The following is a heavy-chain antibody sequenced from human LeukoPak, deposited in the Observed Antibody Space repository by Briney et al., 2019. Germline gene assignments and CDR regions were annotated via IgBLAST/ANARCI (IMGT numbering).Heavy chain of an antibody. J-gene: IGHJ6*03. CDR2: MSYSGST. CDR3: ARDPYNGNYGDSYYYYMDV. Sequence: SETLSLTCTVSGGSISSDSYSWGWIRQPPGKGLEWIASMSYSGSTYYNPSLKSRVTISVDKSKNQFSLKLSSVTAADTAVYYCARDPYNGNYGDSYYYYMDVWGKGTTVTISS. D-gene: IGHD1-26*01. V-gene: IGHV4-39*07. CDR1: GGSISSDSYS.